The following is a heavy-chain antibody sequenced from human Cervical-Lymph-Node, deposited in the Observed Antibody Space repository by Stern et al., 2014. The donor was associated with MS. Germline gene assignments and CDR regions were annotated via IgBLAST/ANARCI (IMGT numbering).Heavy chain of an antibody. D-gene: IGHD2-15*01. CDR1: GYTFTAYN. CDR2: INPKNGVT. CDR3: ATRRGCSGGSCSSRSLDY. J-gene: IGHJ4*02. V-gene: IGHV1-2*06. Sequence: VQLVESGADVKKPGASVKVSCKASGYTFTAYNMHLLRQAPGQALEWMGRINPKNGVTSYAQKFQDRVTMTRDTSISTVYMELSRLRSNDTAMYYCATRRGCSGGSCSSRSLDYWGQGTLVTVSS.